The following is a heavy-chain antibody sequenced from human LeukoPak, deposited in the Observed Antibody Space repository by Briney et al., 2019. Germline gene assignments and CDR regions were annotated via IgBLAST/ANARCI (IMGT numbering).Heavy chain of an antibody. D-gene: IGHD6-19*01. CDR2: VNPNSGGT. V-gene: IGHV1-2*02. J-gene: IGHJ4*02. CDR1: GYTLTGYY. CDR3: ARVAVAGTFEYYFDY. Sequence: ASVRVSCKASGYTLTGYYIQWVRQAPGQGLEWMGWVNPNSGGTKYAQKFQGRVTMTRDTSISTAYVELSRLRSDDTAIYYCARVAVAGTFEYYFDYWGQGSLVIVSS.